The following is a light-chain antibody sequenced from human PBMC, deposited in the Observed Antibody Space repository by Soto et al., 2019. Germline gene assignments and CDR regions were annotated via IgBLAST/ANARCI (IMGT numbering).Light chain of an antibody. Sequence: DIQITQSPSTLSASVGDRVFITCRASQSITTWLAWYQQKPGKAPKLLIYDASSLESGVPSRFSGSGSGTEFTLTISSLQPDDFATYYCQQYNDYWTFGQGTKVDIK. CDR1: QSITTW. CDR2: DAS. V-gene: IGKV1-5*01. CDR3: QQYNDYWT. J-gene: IGKJ1*01.